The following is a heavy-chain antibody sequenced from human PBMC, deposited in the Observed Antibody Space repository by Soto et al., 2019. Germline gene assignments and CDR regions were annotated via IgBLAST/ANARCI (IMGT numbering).Heavy chain of an antibody. CDR1: GGTFSSYA. J-gene: IGHJ4*02. Sequence: ASVKVSCKASGGTFSSYAISWVRQAPGQGLEWMGGIIPIFGTANYAQKFQGRVTITADESTSTAYMELSSLRSEDTAVYYCARDSESCSGGSCDPPDLDYWGQGTLVTVSS. CDR2: IIPIFGTA. D-gene: IGHD2-15*01. V-gene: IGHV1-69*13. CDR3: ARDSESCSGGSCDPPDLDY.